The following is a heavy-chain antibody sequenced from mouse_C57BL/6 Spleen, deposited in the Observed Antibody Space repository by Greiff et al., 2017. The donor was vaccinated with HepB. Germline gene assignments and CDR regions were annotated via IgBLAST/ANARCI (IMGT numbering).Heavy chain of an antibody. V-gene: IGHV7-3*01. J-gene: IGHJ1*03. CDR3: ARPGSSFWYFDV. D-gene: IGHD1-1*01. CDR2: IRNKANGYTT. Sequence: VKVEESGGGLVQPGGSLSLSCAASGFTFTDYYMSWVRQPPGKALEWLGFIRNKANGYTTEYSASVKGRFTISRDNSQSILYLQMNALRAEDSATYYCARPGSSFWYFDVWGTGTTVTVSS. CDR1: GFTFTDYY.